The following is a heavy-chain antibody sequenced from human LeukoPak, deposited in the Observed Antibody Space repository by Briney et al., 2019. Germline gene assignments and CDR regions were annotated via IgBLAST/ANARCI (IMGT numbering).Heavy chain of an antibody. J-gene: IGHJ4*02. V-gene: IGHV3-23*01. D-gene: IGHD6-25*01. CDR2: ISDGGGST. CDR3: AKRAASASYYFDY. CDR1: RFTLSSYA. Sequence: GGSLRLSCAPSRFTLSSYAIRGVRQAPGKGVEWASFISDGGGSTYHAGSVKGPFTISRDNSKNTLYLQMNGLRGDDTAVYYCAKRAASASYYFDYWGQGTLVTVSS.